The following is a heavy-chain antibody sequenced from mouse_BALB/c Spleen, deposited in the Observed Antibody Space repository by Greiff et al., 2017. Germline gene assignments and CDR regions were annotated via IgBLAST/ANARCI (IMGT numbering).Heavy chain of an antibody. CDR3: ARSYYGYGVYFDY. D-gene: IGHD1-2*01. CDR2: ISYSGST. V-gene: IGHV3-2*02. J-gene: IGHJ2*01. Sequence: EVMLVESGPGLVKPSQSLSLTCTVTGYSITSDYAWNWIRQFPGNKLEWMGYISYSGSTSYNPSLKSRISITRDTSKNQFFLQLNSVTTEDTATYYCARSYYGYGVYFDYWGQGTTLTVSS. CDR1: GYSITSDYA.